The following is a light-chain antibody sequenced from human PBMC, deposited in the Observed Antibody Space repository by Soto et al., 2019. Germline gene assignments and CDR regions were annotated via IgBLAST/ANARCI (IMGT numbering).Light chain of an antibody. CDR3: EAWDHSLSGWM. J-gene: IGLJ3*02. V-gene: IGLV1-47*01. Sequence: QSVLTQPPSASATPGQRVTISCSGSSSSIGSDFVFWYQQLPGTAPKLLIYRNNQRPSGVPDRFSGSKSGTSASLAISGLRSEDEADYYCEAWDHSLSGWMIGGGTKLTVL. CDR1: SSSIGSDF. CDR2: RNN.